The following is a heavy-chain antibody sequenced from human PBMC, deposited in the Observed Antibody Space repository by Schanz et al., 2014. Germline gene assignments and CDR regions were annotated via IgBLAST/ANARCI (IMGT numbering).Heavy chain of an antibody. CDR3: AKDAPYPFDL. V-gene: IGHV3-23*01. Sequence: EVQLLESGGGLVEPGGSLRLSCAASGFSFSSYAMGWVRQARGKGLEWVSAMNESHSTIYYADSVRGRFTISRDNSKNTLYLQMNSLRAEDTAIYYCAKDAPYPFDLWGRGTLITGSS. J-gene: IGHJ2*01. CDR2: MNESHSTI. CDR1: GFSFSSYA.